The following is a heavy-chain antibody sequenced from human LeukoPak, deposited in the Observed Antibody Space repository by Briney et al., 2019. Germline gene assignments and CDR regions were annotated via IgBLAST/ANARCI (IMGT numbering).Heavy chain of an antibody. Sequence: PGGSLRLSCAASGFTFSNCAMTWVRQAPGKGLEWVSAISGSGGGTKYADSVKGRFTTSRDNSKNTLYLQTNSLRAEDTAVYYCARVQAASSGWYFDYWGQGTLVTVSS. CDR2: ISGSGGGT. CDR3: ARVQAASSGWYFDY. J-gene: IGHJ4*02. CDR1: GFTFSNCA. D-gene: IGHD6-19*01. V-gene: IGHV3-23*01.